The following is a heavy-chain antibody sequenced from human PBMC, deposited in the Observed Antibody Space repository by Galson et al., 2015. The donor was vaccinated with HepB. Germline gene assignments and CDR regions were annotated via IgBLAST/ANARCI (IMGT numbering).Heavy chain of an antibody. CDR1: GGTFSSYA. Sequence: SVKVSCKASGGTFSSYAISWVRQAPGQGLEWMGGIIPIFGTANYAQKFQGRVTITADESTSTAYMELSSLRSEDTAVYYCAREEYELGYFDYWGQGTLVTVSS. V-gene: IGHV1-69*13. D-gene: IGHD2/OR15-2a*01. J-gene: IGHJ4*02. CDR2: IIPIFGTA. CDR3: AREEYELGYFDY.